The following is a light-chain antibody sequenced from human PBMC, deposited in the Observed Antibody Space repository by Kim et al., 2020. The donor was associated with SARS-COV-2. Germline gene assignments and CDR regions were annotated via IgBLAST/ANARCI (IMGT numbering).Light chain of an antibody. CDR1: QSIGRY. CDR2: DAS. Sequence: ASVGDRGTITCRTSQSIGRYLNWYQQKPGKAPKLLIFDASSLQSGVPSTFSGSGSGTDFTLTISSLQREDSSTYYCQQSYRTPWTFGQGTKVDIK. J-gene: IGKJ1*01. CDR3: QQSYRTPWT. V-gene: IGKV1-39*01.